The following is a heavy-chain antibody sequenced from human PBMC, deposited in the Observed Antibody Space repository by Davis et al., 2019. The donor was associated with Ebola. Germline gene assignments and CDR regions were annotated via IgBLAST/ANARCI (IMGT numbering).Heavy chain of an antibody. J-gene: IGHJ4*02. V-gene: IGHV4-30-2*01. CDR2: IYHSGST. CDR1: GGSISSGGYS. CDR3: ARGGLRDYAGFDY. D-gene: IGHD3-16*01. Sequence: PSETLSLTCAVSGGSISSGGYSRRWIRQPPGKGLEWIGYIYHSGSTYYNPSLKSRVTISVDTSKNQFSLKLSSVTAADTAVYYCARGGLRDYAGFDYWGQGILVTVSS.